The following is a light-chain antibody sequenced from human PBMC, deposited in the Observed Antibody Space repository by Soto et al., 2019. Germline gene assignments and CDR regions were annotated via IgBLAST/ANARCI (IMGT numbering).Light chain of an antibody. Sequence: EIVMTQSPATLSVSPGERATLSCRASQSVSGNLAWYQQKPGQAPRLLIYGASNRATGIPARFSGSGSGTEFTLTISSLQSEDFAVYYCQQYNNSPPLTFGGGTKVEIK. CDR3: QQYNNSPPLT. CDR2: GAS. J-gene: IGKJ4*01. V-gene: IGKV3-15*01. CDR1: QSVSGN.